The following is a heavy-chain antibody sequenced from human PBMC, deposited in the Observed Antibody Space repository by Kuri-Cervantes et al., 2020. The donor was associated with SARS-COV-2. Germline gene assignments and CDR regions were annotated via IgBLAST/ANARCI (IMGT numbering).Heavy chain of an antibody. D-gene: IGHD2-2*01. CDR1: GFTFSSYA. Sequence: GESLKISCAASGFTFSSYAMHWVRQAPGKGLEWVAVISYDGSNKYYADSVKGRFTISRDNSKNTLYLQMNSLRAEDTAVYYCARDGNDCSGSTCYYYYFYYGMDVWGQGTTVTVSS. CDR3: ARDGNDCSGSTCYYYYFYYGMDV. V-gene: IGHV3-30-3*01. J-gene: IGHJ6*02. CDR2: ISYDGSNK.